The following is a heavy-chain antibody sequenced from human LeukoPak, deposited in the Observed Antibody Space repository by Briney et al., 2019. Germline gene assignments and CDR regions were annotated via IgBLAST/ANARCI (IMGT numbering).Heavy chain of an antibody. J-gene: IGHJ4*02. Sequence: SETLSHTCTVSGGSIRSFYWGWIRQLPGKGLEWIGFIHYSGSTNYNPSLKSRVTISVDTPKNQFSLKLRSVTAADTAVYYCARENYFDYWGQGTVVTVSS. CDR3: ARENYFDY. V-gene: IGHV4-59*01. CDR1: GGSIRSFY. CDR2: IHYSGST.